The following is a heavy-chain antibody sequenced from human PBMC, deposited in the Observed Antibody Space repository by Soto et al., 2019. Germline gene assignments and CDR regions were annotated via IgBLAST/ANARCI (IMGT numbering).Heavy chain of an antibody. Sequence: EVQLLESGGGLVQPGGSLRLSCAASGFTFSSYVMSWVRQAPGKGLEWVSAISGSGGSTYYADSVKGRFTISRDNSKNTLYLQMNSLRAEDTAVYYCAKCYYYGSGRLGYFQHWGQGTLVTVSS. D-gene: IGHD3-10*01. CDR1: GFTFSSYV. CDR3: AKCYYYGSGRLGYFQH. V-gene: IGHV3-23*01. J-gene: IGHJ1*01. CDR2: ISGSGGST.